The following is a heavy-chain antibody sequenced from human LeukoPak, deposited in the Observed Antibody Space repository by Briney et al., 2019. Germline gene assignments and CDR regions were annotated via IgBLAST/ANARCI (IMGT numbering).Heavy chain of an antibody. D-gene: IGHD1-26*01. J-gene: IGHJ4*02. CDR2: IHPNSGDT. CDR1: GYTFTDYY. V-gene: IGHV1-2*06. CDR3: ARDYSGSYTH. Sequence: ASVKVSCKASGYTFTDYYIHWVRQAPGQGLEWMGLIHPNSGDTYYAQKFRGRVTMTRDTSITTAYMELDRLTSDDTAVYYCARDYSGSYTHWAQGTLVTISS.